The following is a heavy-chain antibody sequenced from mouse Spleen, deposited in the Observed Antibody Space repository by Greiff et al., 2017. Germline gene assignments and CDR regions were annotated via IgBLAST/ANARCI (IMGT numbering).Heavy chain of an antibody. D-gene: IGHD1-1*01. J-gene: IGHJ4*01. CDR2: IDPSDSYT. Sequence: VKLQQPGAELVKPGASVKLSCKASGYTFTSYWMQWVKQRPGQGLEWIGEIDPSDSYTNYNQKFKGKATLTVDTSSSTAYMQLSSLTSEDSAVYYCAREVYYYGSKGGAMDYWGQGTSVTVSS. CDR1: GYTFTSYW. V-gene: IGHV1-50*01. CDR3: AREVYYYGSKGGAMDY.